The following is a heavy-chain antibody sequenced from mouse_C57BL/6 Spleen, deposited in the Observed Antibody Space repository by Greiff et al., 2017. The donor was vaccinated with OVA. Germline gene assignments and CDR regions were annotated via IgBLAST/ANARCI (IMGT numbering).Heavy chain of an antibody. V-gene: IGHV5-15*04. CDR3: ARHPFTVVATDWYFDV. D-gene: IGHD1-1*01. CDR1: GFTFSDYG. CDR2: ISNLAYSI. Sequence: EVMLVESGGGLVQPGGSLKLSCAASGFTFSDYGMAWVRQAPRKGPEWVAFISNLAYSIYYADTVTGRFTISRENAKNTLYLEMSSLRSEDTAMYYCARHPFTVVATDWYFDVWGTGTTVTVSS. J-gene: IGHJ1*03.